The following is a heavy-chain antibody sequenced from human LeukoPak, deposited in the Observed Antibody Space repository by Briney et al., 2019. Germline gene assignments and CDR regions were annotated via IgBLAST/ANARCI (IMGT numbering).Heavy chain of an antibody. V-gene: IGHV4-59*01. CDR1: GGSISSYY. Sequence: SETLSLTCTVSGGSISSYYWSWIRQPPGKGLEWIGYIYYSGSTNYNPSLKSRVTISVDTSKNQFSLKLSSVTAADTAVYYCARDRYDFWSGFPYYYYGMDVWGQGTTVTVSS. CDR3: ARDRYDFWSGFPYYYYGMDV. CDR2: IYYSGST. J-gene: IGHJ6*02. D-gene: IGHD3-3*01.